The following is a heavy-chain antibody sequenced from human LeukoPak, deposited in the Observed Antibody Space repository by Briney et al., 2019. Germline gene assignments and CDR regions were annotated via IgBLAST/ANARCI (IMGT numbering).Heavy chain of an antibody. V-gene: IGHV5-51*01. CDR2: IYPVDSDI. D-gene: IGHD4-17*01. CDR3: ARHLATVTASRQYNYYGMDV. J-gene: IGHJ6*02. CDR1: GYSFTSYW. Sequence: GESLRISCKGSGYSFTSYWISWVRQMPGKGLEWMGIIYPVDSDIRYNPSFQGQVTISVDKSISTTYLQWSSLKASDTAIYYCARHLATVTASRQYNYYGMDVWGQGTTVTVSS.